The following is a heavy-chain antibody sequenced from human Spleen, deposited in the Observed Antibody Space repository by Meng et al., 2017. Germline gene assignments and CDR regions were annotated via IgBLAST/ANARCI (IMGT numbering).Heavy chain of an antibody. D-gene: IGHD5-18*01. CDR1: GDSISSSNYY. Sequence: QLQLQESGPGLVTPSETLSPIRTVPGDSISSSNYYWGWIRQPPGKGLEWIGSMYYSGNIYYNPSLKSRVTISVDTSKNQFSLKVTSVTAADTAVFYCARHKGYSYGYLYFDYWGQGTLVTVSS. V-gene: IGHV4-39*01. CDR2: MYYSGNI. CDR3: ARHKGYSYGYLYFDY. J-gene: IGHJ4*02.